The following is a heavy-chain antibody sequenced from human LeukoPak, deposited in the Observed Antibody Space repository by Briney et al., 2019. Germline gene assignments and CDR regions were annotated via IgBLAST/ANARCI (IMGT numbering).Heavy chain of an antibody. CDR1: GYTFTSYD. CDR2: MNPNSGNT. Sequence: ASVKVSCKASGYTFTSYDINWVRQATGQGLEWMGWMNPNSGNTGYAQKFQGRVTMTRNTSISTAYMELSSLRSEDTAVYHCARGSNRPGIAVAGTTGDVDYWGRGTLVTVSS. CDR3: ARGSNRPGIAVAGTTGDVDY. J-gene: IGHJ4*02. V-gene: IGHV1-8*01. D-gene: IGHD6-19*01.